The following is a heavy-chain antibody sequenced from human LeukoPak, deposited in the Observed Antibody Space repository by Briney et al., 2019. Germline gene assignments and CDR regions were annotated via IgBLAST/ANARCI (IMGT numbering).Heavy chain of an antibody. J-gene: IGHJ4*02. Sequence: GGSLRLSCAASGFTFSSYAMSWVREALGRGLECVSAISGSGGSTYYADSVKGRFTISRDNSKNTLYLQMNSLRAEDTAVYYCAKDRPMVRGAQGYWGQGTLVTVSS. V-gene: IGHV3-23*01. CDR2: ISGSGGST. CDR1: GFTFSSYA. CDR3: AKDRPMVRGAQGY. D-gene: IGHD3-10*01.